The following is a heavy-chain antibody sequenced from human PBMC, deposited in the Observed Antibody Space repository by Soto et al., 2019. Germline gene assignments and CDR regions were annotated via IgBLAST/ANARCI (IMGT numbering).Heavy chain of an antibody. J-gene: IGHJ3*02. CDR1: GDSISSSYY. D-gene: IGHD2-15*01. CDR2: IYYTGST. V-gene: IGHV4-39*02. Sequence: SETLSLTCTVSGDSISSSYYWGWIRQPPGKGLEWIGSIYYTGSTYYNPSLKSRVTISIDTSKNQFSLKLSSVSAADTAVYYCARDLTPVAATPDDAFDIWGQGTMVTVSS. CDR3: ARDLTPVAATPDDAFDI.